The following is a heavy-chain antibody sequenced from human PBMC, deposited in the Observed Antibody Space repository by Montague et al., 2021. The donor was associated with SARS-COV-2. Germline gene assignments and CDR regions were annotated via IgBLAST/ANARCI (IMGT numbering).Heavy chain of an antibody. D-gene: IGHD6-19*01. Sequence: SETLSLTCTVSGYSISTGYYWGWIRQPPGKGLDWIGTIYPSGSTYFNPSLKSRVTISVDTSKNQFSLNLSSVTAADTAVYYCAKVAGSHDTFDIWGRGTMVTVSS. J-gene: IGHJ3*02. CDR1: GYSISTGYY. CDR3: AKVAGSHDTFDI. CDR2: IYPSGST. V-gene: IGHV4-38-2*02.